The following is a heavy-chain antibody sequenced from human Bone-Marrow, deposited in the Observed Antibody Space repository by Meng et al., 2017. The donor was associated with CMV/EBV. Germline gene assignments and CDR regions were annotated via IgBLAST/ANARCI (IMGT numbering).Heavy chain of an antibody. V-gene: IGHV4-59*01. CDR2: IYYSGST. CDR3: ARDEGGYFDY. J-gene: IGHJ4*02. Sequence: SEPLSLTCTFSGGSISSYYWSWIRQPPGKGLEWIGYIYYSGSTNYNPSLKSRVTISVDTSKNQFSLKLSSVTAADTAVYYCARDEGGYFDYWGQGTLVIVSS. CDR1: GGSISSYY.